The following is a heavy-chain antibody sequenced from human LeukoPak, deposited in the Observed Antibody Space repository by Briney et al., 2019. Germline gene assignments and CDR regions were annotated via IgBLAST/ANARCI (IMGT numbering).Heavy chain of an antibody. CDR1: GGTFSSYA. CDR2: IIPIFGTA. V-gene: IGHV1-69*06. Sequence: GASVKVSCKASGGTFSSYAISWVRQAPGQGLEWMGGIIPIFGTANYAQKFQGRVTITADKSTSTAYMELSSLRAEDTAVYYCAKDPFGQGDYWGQGTLVTVSS. J-gene: IGHJ4*02. CDR3: AKDPFGQGDY. D-gene: IGHD3-10*01.